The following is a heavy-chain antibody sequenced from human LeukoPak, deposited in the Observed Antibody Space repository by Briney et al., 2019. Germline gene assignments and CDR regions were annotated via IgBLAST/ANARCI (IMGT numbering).Heavy chain of an antibody. J-gene: IGHJ4*02. CDR2: IWYDGSNK. Sequence: GGSLRLSCAASGFTFSSYGMHWVRQAPGKGLEWVAVIWYDGSNKYYADSVKGRFTISRDNSKNTLYLQMNSLRAEDTAVYYCARDMRYYYDSSGYMAPDYWGQGTLVTVSS. CDR1: GFTFSSYG. D-gene: IGHD3-22*01. CDR3: ARDMRYYYDSSGYMAPDY. V-gene: IGHV3-33*08.